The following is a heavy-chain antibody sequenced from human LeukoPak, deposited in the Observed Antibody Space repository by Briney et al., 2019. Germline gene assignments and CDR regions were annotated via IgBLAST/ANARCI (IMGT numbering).Heavy chain of an antibody. CDR3: AKVPSGYSSSGMDV. CDR1: GLTFSSYA. V-gene: IGHV3-23*01. D-gene: IGHD6-19*01. Sequence: GGSLRLSCVASGLTFSSYAMNWIRQAPGKGLEWVSTITGSTGSTFYADSVKGRFTISRDNSKNTLYLQMNSLRVEDTAVYFCAKVPSGYSSSGMDVWGQGTTVTVSS. CDR2: ITGSTGST. J-gene: IGHJ6*02.